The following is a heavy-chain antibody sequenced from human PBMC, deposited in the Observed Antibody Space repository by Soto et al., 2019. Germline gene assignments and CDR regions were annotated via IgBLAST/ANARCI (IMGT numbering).Heavy chain of an antibody. V-gene: IGHV4-30-2*01. Sequence: PSAPLSLTCAVPAGALRRADYSWSWIRQRPEKGLEWFGYIYHSGSTYYNPSLKSRVTISVDRSKNQFSLKLSSVNAADTAVYYCSRATENYYDSSGSGDPW. J-gene: IGHJ5*02. CDR1: AGALRRADYS. CDR3: SRATENYYDSSGSGDP. D-gene: IGHD3-22*01. CDR2: IYHSGST.